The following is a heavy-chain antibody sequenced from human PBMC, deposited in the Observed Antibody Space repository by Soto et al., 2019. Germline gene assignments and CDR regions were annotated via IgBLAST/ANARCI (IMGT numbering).Heavy chain of an antibody. CDR3: TTDDPINRN. V-gene: IGHV3-15*01. CDR1: GFTFSNAW. CDR2: IKSKIGGGTT. Sequence: ESGGGLVQPGGSLRLSCAASGFTFSNAWMSWVRQAPGKGLEWVGRIKSKIGGGTTDYAAPVKGRFTISRDDSKTLLYLQMNNLKIEDTAVYYCTTDDPINRNWGQGTLVTVSS. J-gene: IGHJ4*02.